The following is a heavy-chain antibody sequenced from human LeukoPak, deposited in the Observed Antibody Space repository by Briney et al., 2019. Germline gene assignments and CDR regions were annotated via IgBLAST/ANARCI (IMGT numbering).Heavy chain of an antibody. Sequence: GGSLRLSCAASGFTFSSYGMHCVRQAPGKGLEWVSVISYDGSNEYYADSVKGRFTISRDNSKNTLYLQMNSLRAEDTAVYYCAKEGYYGSAIFPDYWGQGTLVTVSS. CDR2: ISYDGSNE. J-gene: IGHJ4*02. CDR1: GFTFSSYG. CDR3: AKEGYYGSAIFPDY. V-gene: IGHV3-30*18. D-gene: IGHD3-10*01.